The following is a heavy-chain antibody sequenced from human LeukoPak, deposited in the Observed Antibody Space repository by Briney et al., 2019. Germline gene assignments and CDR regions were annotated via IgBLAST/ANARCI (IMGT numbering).Heavy chain of an antibody. CDR1: GVTFDDYA. CDR2: ISWNSGSI. Sequence: GGSLRLSCAASGVTFDDYAMHWVRQAPGKGLEWVSGISWNSGSIGYADSVKGRFTISRDNAKNSLYLQMNSLRAEDTALYYCAKDRSSGSYYYYGMDVWGQGTTVTVSS. V-gene: IGHV3-9*01. J-gene: IGHJ6*02. CDR3: AKDRSSGSYYYYGMDV. D-gene: IGHD1-26*01.